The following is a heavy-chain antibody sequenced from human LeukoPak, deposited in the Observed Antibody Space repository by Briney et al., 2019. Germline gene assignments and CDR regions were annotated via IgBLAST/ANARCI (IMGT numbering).Heavy chain of an antibody. CDR2: IWYDGSNK. CDR1: GFTFSSYW. CDR3: ARDSPTTVVTPPGSFDI. J-gene: IGHJ3*02. V-gene: IGHV3-33*08. Sequence: PGGSLRLSRAASGFTFSSYWMSWVRQAPGKGLEWVAVIWYDGSNKFYADSVKGRFTISRDNSKNTLYLQMNSLSAEDTAVYYCARDSPTTVVTPPGSFDIWGQGTMVTVSS. D-gene: IGHD4-23*01.